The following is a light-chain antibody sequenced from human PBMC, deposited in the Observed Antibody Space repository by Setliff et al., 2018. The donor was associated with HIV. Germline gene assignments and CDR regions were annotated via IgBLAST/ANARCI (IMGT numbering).Light chain of an antibody. CDR1: SDDVGGSNY. Sequence: QSALTQPASMSGSTGQSITISCTGSSDDVGGSNYVSWYQQHPGKAPKLIIYEVTVRTSGVSSRFSGSKSGNTASLTLSGLQTEDEADYYCSSYTTSASVYVFGSGTKVTVL. CDR2: EVT. V-gene: IGLV2-14*01. CDR3: SSYTTSASVYV. J-gene: IGLJ1*01.